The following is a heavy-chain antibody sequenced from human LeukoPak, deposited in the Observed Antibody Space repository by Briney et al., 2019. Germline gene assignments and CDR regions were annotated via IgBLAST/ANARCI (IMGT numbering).Heavy chain of an antibody. D-gene: IGHD5-18*01. V-gene: IGHV4-34*01. CDR3: ARVIRGYSYGYYYYYYMDV. CDR2: INHSGST. Sequence: KSSETLSLTCAVYGGSFSGYYWSWIRQPPGKWLEWIGEINHSGSTNYNPSLKSRVTISVDTSKNQFSLKLSSVTAADTAVYYCARVIRGYSYGYYYYYYMDVWGKGTTVTVSS. J-gene: IGHJ6*03. CDR1: GGSFSGYY.